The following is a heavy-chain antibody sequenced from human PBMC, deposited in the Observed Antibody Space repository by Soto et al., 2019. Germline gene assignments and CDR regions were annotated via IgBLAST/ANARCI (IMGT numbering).Heavy chain of an antibody. CDR2: ISYDGSNK. CDR3: AKARSDSGYESFDY. D-gene: IGHD5-12*01. Sequence: VGSLRLSCAASGFTFSSYGMHWVRQAPGKGLEWVAVISYDGSNKYYADSVKGRFTISRDNSKNTLYLQMNSLRAEDTAVYYCAKARSDSGYESFDYWGQGTLVTVSS. V-gene: IGHV3-30*18. CDR1: GFTFSSYG. J-gene: IGHJ4*02.